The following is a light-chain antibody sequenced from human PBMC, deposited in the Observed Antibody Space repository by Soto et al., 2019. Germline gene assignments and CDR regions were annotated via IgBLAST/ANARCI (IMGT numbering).Light chain of an antibody. CDR1: QSVRSSY. CDR3: QQLESYPST. J-gene: IGKJ4*01. Sequence: TQSPGTLSLSPGERATLSCRASQSVRSSYFAWYQQKPGKAPKLLIYKASSLESGVPSRFSGSGSGTDFTLTISSLQPEDFATYYCQQLESYPSTFGGGTKVDIK. CDR2: KAS. V-gene: IGKV1-5*03.